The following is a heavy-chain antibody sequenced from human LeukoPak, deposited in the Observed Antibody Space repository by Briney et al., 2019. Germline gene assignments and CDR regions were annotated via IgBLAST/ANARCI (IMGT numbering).Heavy chain of an antibody. D-gene: IGHD6-13*01. CDR2: ISSSSSYI. V-gene: IGHV3-21*01. CDR1: GFTFSSYS. J-gene: IGHJ4*02. CDR3: ARTDQYSSSGWFLQPVDY. Sequence: GGSLRLSCAASGFTFSSYSMNWVRQAPGKGLEWVSSISSSSSYIYYADSVKGRFTISRDNAKNSLYLQMNSLRAEDTAVYYCARTDQYSSSGWFLQPVDYWGQGTLVTVSS.